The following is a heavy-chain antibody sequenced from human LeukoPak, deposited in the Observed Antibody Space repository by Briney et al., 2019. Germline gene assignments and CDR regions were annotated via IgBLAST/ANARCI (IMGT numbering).Heavy chain of an antibody. CDR1: GGSISSYY. V-gene: IGHV4-34*01. CDR2: INHSGST. J-gene: IGHJ6*03. D-gene: IGHD2-2*01. CDR3: ARRVRRYATPTNYYYYMDV. Sequence: SETLSLTCTVSGGSISSYYWSWIRQPPGKGLEWIGEINHSGSTNYNPSLKSRVTISVDTSKNQFSLKLSSVTAADTAVYYCARRVRRYATPTNYYYYMDVWGKGTTVTVSS.